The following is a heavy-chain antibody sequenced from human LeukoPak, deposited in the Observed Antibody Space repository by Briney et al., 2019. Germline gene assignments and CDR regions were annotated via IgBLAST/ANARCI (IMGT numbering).Heavy chain of an antibody. CDR1: GFTFSSYG. CDR2: IIGSGGST. J-gene: IGHJ5*02. D-gene: IGHD3-3*02. Sequence: GGTLRLSCAASGFTFSSYGMSWVRQAPGKGLECVSAIIGSGGSTYYADSVKGRFTISRDNSKNTLYLQMNSLRAEDTAVYYCAKDENHFWSGYYSNYFDPWGQGTLVTVSS. CDR3: AKDENHFWSGYYSNYFDP. V-gene: IGHV3-23*01.